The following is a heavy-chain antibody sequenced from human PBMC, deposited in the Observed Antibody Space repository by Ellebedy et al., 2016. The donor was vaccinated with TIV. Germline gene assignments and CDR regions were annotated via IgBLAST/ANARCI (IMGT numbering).Heavy chain of an antibody. CDR3: AREYEEYYFDY. V-gene: IGHV3-33*01. Sequence: GESLKISCAASGFTFSSYGMHWVRQAPGKGLEWVAYMWFDGSNKNYADSVKGRFTISRDNSKNTLYLQMNSLRAKDTAVYYCAREYEEYYFDYWGQGTLVTVSS. J-gene: IGHJ4*02. CDR1: GFTFSSYG. D-gene: IGHD3-10*01. CDR2: MWFDGSNK.